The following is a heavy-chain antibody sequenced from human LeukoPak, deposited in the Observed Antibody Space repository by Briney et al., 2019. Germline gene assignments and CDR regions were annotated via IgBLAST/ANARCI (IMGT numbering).Heavy chain of an antibody. Sequence: KPSETLSLTCTDSGGSISSYYWSWIRQPAGKGLEWIGRIYTSGSTNYNPSLKSRVTISVDKSKNQFSLKLSSVTAADTAVYYCARELGSLGRVDYWGQGTLVTVSS. CDR1: GGSISSYY. V-gene: IGHV4-4*07. D-gene: IGHD7-27*01. J-gene: IGHJ4*02. CDR3: ARELGSLGRVDY. CDR2: IYTSGST.